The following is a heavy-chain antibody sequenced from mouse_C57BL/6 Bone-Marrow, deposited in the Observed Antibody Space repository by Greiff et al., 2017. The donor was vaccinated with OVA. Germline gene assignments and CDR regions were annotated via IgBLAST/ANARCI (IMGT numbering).Heavy chain of an antibody. D-gene: IGHD1-1*01. V-gene: IGHV1-52*01. CDR2: IDPSDSET. J-gene: IGHJ1*03. CDR1: GYTFTSYW. CDR3: ARKTTVISPWYFDV. Sequence: QVQLQQPGAELVRPGSSVKLSCKASGYTFTSYWMHWVKQRPIQGLEWIGNIDPSDSETHYNQKFKDKATLTVDKSSSTAYMKLSSLTSEDSAVYYCARKTTVISPWYFDVWGTGTTVTVSS.